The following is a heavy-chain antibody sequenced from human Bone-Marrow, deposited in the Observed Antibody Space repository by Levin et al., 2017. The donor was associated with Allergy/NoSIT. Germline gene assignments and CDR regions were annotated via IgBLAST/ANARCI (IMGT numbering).Heavy chain of an antibody. J-gene: IGHJ4*02. V-gene: IGHV3-23*01. CDR2: ISGSGGST. D-gene: IGHD3-22*01. Sequence: GGSLRLSCAASGFTFSSHAMSWVRQAPGKGLEWVSSISGSGGSTYYADFVKGRFTISRDTSKNTLYLQMNSLRAEDTAVYYCAKGTSVITLFDYWGQGTLVTVSS. CDR1: GFTFSSHA. CDR3: AKGTSVITLFDY.